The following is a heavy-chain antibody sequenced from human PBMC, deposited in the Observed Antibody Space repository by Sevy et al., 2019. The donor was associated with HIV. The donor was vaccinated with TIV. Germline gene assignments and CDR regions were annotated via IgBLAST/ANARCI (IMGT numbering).Heavy chain of an antibody. CDR1: GYTFTGYY. CDR3: ARERAAAGTYYYYYGMDV. CDR2: INPNSGGT. D-gene: IGHD6-13*01. J-gene: IGHJ6*02. V-gene: IGHV1-2*06. Sequence: ASVKVSCKASGYTFTGYYMHWVRQAPGQGLEWMGRINPNSGGTNYAQKFQGRVTMTRDTSISTAYMELSRLRSDDTAVYYGARERAAAGTYYYYYGMDVWGQGTTVTVSS.